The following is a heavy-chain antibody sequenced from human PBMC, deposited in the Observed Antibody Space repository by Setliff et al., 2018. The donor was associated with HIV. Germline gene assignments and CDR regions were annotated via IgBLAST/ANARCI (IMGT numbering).Heavy chain of an antibody. CDR1: RSTFNSHT. CDR3: VRGVQSPPHYSYYYMDV. D-gene: IGHD3-3*01. CDR2: IIPILGVA. V-gene: IGHV1-69*02. Sequence: SVKVSCKASRSTFNSHTINGVRQAPGQGLDWMGRIIPILGVANYAQRFQGKVTITADKSTSTAYMELTSLRFEDTAMYYCVRGVQSPPHYSYYYMDVWGEGTMVTVSS. J-gene: IGHJ6*03.